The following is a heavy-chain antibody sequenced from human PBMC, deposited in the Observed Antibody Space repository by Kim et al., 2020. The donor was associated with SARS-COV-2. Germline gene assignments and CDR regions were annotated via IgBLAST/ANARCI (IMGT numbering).Heavy chain of an antibody. CDR3: ASYDSSGYYPDYVDY. D-gene: IGHD3-22*01. J-gene: IGHJ4*02. V-gene: IGHV3-23*01. CDR1: GFTFSSYA. Sequence: GGSLRLSCAASGFTFSSYAMSWVRQAPGKGLEWVSAISGSGGSTYYADSVKGRFTISRDNSKNTLYLQMNSLRAEDTAVYYCASYDSSGYYPDYVDYWGQGTLVTVSS. CDR2: ISGSGGST.